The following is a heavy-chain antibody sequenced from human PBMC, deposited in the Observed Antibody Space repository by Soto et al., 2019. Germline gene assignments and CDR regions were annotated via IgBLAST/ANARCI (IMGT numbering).Heavy chain of an antibody. CDR1: GITFTNYW. J-gene: IGHJ4*02. CDR3: GTVFEH. Sequence: EVQLVESGGDSVQPGGSLRLSCVASGITFTNYWMHWVRQVPGKGLVWVARVDSDGRGTSYADFVKGRFTISRDNAKNTPYLQMNSLRVEDTAMYYCGTVFEHWGQGIPVTVSS. CDR2: VDSDGRGT. V-gene: IGHV3-74*01.